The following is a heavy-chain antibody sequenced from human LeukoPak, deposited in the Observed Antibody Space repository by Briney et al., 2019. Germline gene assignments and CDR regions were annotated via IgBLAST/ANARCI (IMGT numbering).Heavy chain of an antibody. D-gene: IGHD2-8*01. J-gene: IGHJ5*02. CDR3: ARRRPYCTNGVCYSNWFDP. V-gene: IGHV4-34*01. Sequence: SETLSLTCAVYSGSSSGYYWSWIRQPPGKGLEWIGEINHSGSTNYNPSLKSRVTISVDTSKNQFSLKLNSVTAADTAVYYCARRRPYCTNGVCYSNWFDPWGQGTLVTVSS. CDR2: INHSGST. CDR1: SGSSSGYY.